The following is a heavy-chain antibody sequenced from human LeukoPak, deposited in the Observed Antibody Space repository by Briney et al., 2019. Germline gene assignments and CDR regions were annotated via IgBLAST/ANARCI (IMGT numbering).Heavy chain of an antibody. V-gene: IGHV3-30*02. D-gene: IGHD1-14*01. CDR2: IVNVGSDK. CDR1: GFSFRKYG. Sequence: GGSLRLSCAASGFSFRKYGMHWVRQAPGKGLDWVAFIVNVGSDKYYADSVKGRFTISRDNSKNTLYLQMNSLRAEDTAVYYCATDNNVNPNWFDPWGQGTLVTVSS. J-gene: IGHJ5*02. CDR3: ATDNNVNPNWFDP.